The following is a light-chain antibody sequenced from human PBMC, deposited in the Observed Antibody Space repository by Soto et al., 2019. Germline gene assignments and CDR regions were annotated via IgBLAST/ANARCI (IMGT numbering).Light chain of an antibody. Sequence: PSTLSASVGDRVTITCRASQSIGRWLAWYQQKPGKAPKLLIYKASTLESGVPSRFSGSGSGTDFTLTISSLQPDDFATYYCQQYNSNSEISFGPGTKVDIK. J-gene: IGKJ3*01. V-gene: IGKV1-5*03. CDR2: KAS. CDR1: QSIGRW. CDR3: QQYNSNSEIS.